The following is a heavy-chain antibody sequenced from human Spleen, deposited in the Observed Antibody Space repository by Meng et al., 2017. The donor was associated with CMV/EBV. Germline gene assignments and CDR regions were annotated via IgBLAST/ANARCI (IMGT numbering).Heavy chain of an antibody. Sequence: GGPSSSTHSYWCWIRQPPGKGLECIWSIHYSGSTYNNPSLKSRVTMSVDTSKNQFSLRLSSVTAADTAVYYCARGPARFLEWLSLDYWGQGTLVTVSS. CDR2: IHYSGST. V-gene: IGHV4-39*07. CDR1: GGPSSSTHSY. CDR3: ARGPARFLEWLSLDY. D-gene: IGHD3-3*01. J-gene: IGHJ4*02.